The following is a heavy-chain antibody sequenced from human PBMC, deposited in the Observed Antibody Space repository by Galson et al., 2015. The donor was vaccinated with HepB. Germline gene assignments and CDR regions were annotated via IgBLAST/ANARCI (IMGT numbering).Heavy chain of an antibody. Sequence: SLRLSCAASGFTFSSYAMHWVHQAPGKGLEWVAFISYDANNIYYTDSAKGRFTISRDNFKNTLYLQMNSLRAEDTALYYCVKDRSGRYAFDYWGQGTLVTVSS. D-gene: IGHD3-9*01. CDR2: ISYDANNI. V-gene: IGHV3-30*18. CDR1: GFTFSSYA. J-gene: IGHJ4*02. CDR3: VKDRSGRYAFDY.